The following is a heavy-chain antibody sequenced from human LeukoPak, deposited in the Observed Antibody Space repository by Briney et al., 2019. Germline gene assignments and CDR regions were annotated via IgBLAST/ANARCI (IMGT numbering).Heavy chain of an antibody. V-gene: IGHV1-18*01. CDR2: ISAYNGST. D-gene: IGHD5-12*01. J-gene: IGHJ3*02. Sequence: ASVKASCKASGYTFTSYGISWVRQAPGQGLEWMGWISAYNGSTNYAQKLQGRVTMTTDTSTSTAYMELRSLRSDDTAVYYCARRRGGSDYEAFDIWGQGTMVTVSS. CDR3: ARRRGGSDYEAFDI. CDR1: GYTFTSYG.